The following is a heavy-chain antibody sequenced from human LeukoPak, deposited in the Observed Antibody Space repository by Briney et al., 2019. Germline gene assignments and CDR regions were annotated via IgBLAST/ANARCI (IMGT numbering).Heavy chain of an antibody. CDR2: IYYSGST. D-gene: IGHD2-2*01. V-gene: IGHV4-61*08. J-gene: IGHJ4*02. Sequence: SGTLSLTCTVSGGSISSGGYYWSWIRQPPGKGLEWIGYIYYSGSTNYNPSLKSRVTISVDTSKNQFSLKLSSVTAADTAVYYCARHIAVVVPAAPYYFDYWGQGTLVTVSS. CDR1: GGSISSGGYY. CDR3: ARHIAVVVPAAPYYFDY.